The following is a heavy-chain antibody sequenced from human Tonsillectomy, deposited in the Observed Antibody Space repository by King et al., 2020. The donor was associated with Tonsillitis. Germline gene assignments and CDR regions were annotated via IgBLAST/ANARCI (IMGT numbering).Heavy chain of an antibody. CDR2: ISPDGSEK. D-gene: IGHD2-15*01. Sequence: VQLVESGGGLVQPGGSLRLSCAASGFTFTSFWMTWLRQAPGEGLEWVANISPDGSEKSSLDSVTGRFTISRDNARNLLYLQMNSLRAEDTAVYYCATDYAYSTFDYWGQGTLVTVSS. CDR1: GFTFTSFW. J-gene: IGHJ4*02. V-gene: IGHV3-7*01. CDR3: ATDYAYSTFDY.